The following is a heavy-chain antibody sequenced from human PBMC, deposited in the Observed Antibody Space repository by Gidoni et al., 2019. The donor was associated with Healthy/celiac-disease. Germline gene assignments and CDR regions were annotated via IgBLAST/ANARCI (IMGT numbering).Heavy chain of an antibody. CDR3: VRPRVIVVGSDAFDI. CDR2: ISGSGGST. Sequence: EVQLLESGGGLVQPGGSLRLSCAASGFTFSSYAMGWVRQAPGKGLEWVSAISGSGGSTYYADSVKGRFTISRDNSKNTLYLQMNSLRAEDTAVYYCVRPRVIVVGSDAFDIWGQGTMVTVSS. V-gene: IGHV3-23*01. D-gene: IGHD3-22*01. J-gene: IGHJ3*02. CDR1: GFTFSSYA.